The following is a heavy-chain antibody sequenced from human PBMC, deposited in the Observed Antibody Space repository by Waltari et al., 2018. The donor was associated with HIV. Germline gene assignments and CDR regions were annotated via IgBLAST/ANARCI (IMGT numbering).Heavy chain of an antibody. J-gene: IGHJ5*02. CDR2: INPISGGT. CDR3: ARESGYQLVRWLDP. V-gene: IGHV1-2*02. D-gene: IGHD2-2*01. Sequence: QVHLVQSGPEVKKPGASMKVSCKASGYMFTGHYMHWLRQAPGQGLEWMGWINPISGGTNYAQTLQCRVTMTRDASINTVYMELKSLRYDDTAMYYCARESGYQLVRWLDPWGQGTRVTVSS. CDR1: GYMFTGHY.